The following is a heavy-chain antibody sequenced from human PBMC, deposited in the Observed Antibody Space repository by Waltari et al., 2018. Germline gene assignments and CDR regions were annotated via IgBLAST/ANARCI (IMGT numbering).Heavy chain of an antibody. D-gene: IGHD3-10*01. Sequence: QVQLQESGPGLVKASETLSLTCPVSGASISSVGYYWSWIRQHPGKGLEWIGYIYYTGRTDYNPSLKSRVSISVETSKNQFSLKLSSVTAADTAVYYCATNHYGTGKGWFDPWGQGTPVTVSS. CDR1: GASISSVGYY. CDR2: IYYTGRT. V-gene: IGHV4-31*03. J-gene: IGHJ5*02. CDR3: ATNHYGTGKGWFDP.